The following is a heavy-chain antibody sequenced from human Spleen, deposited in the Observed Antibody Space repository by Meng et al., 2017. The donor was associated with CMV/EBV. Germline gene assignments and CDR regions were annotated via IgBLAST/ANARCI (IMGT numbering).Heavy chain of an antibody. Sequence: TFTSYYMHWVRQAPGQGLEWMGIINPSGGSTSYAQKFQGRVTMTRDTSTSTVYMKLSSLRSEDTAVYYCARDPTPFGVVIISWFDPWGQGTLVTVSS. CDR1: TFTSYY. CDR3: ARDPTPFGVVIISWFDP. V-gene: IGHV1-46*01. D-gene: IGHD3-3*01. J-gene: IGHJ5*02. CDR2: INPSGGST.